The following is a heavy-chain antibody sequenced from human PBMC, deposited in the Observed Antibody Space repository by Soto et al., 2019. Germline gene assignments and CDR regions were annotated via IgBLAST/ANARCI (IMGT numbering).Heavy chain of an antibody. Sequence: SETLSLTCTVSGGSISSYYWSWIRQPPGKGLEWIGYIYYSGSTNYNPSLKSRVTISVDTSKNQFSLKLSSVTAADTAVYYCASWGYYYDSSGYYYETDAFDIWGQGTMVTVSS. J-gene: IGHJ3*02. CDR2: IYYSGST. CDR3: ASWGYYYDSSGYYYETDAFDI. CDR1: GGSISSYY. D-gene: IGHD3-22*01. V-gene: IGHV4-59*08.